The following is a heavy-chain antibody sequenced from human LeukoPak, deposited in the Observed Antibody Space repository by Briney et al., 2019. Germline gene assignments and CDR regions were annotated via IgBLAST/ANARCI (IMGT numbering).Heavy chain of an antibody. V-gene: IGHV4-61*01. CDR2: IYYSGST. D-gene: IGHD1-26*01. J-gene: IGHJ3*02. CDR1: GGSISSSNYY. CDR3: ARPVGATHDAFDI. Sequence: SETLSLTCTVSGGSISSSNYYWSWIRQPPGKGLEWIGYIYYSGSTNYNPSLKSRVTISVDTSKNQFSLKLSSVTAADTAVYYCARPVGATHDAFDIWGQGTMVTVSS.